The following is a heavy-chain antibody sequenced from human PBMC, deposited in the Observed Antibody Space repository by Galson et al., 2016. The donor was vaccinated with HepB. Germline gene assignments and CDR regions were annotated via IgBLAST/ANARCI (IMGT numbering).Heavy chain of an antibody. Sequence: SLRLSRAASGFTFSSYGMTWLRQAPGTGPEWVSSISGSAVYTNYAHSVKGRFTISRDHTETTLHLQMDSLRAEDTAVYYCAKNRYDYGPLEDWGQGTLVTVSS. CDR2: ISGSAVYT. V-gene: IGHV3-23*01. CDR3: AKNRYDYGPLED. J-gene: IGHJ4*02. D-gene: IGHD4/OR15-4a*01. CDR1: GFTFSSYG.